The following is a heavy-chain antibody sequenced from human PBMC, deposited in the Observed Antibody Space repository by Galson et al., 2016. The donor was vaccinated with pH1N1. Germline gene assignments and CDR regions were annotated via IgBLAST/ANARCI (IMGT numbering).Heavy chain of an antibody. J-gene: IGHJ3*02. CDR3: AIGVIDYDFWSGYQDHAAFDI. V-gene: IGHV6-1*01. CDR1: GDSVSSNSAT. Sequence: CAISGDSVSSNSATWNWIRQSPSRGLEWLGRTYYRSKWYNDYAESVRSRIIISPDTSKNQLSLQLNTVTPADMAVYYCAIGVIDYDFWSGYQDHAAFDIWGQGTMVIVSS. CDR2: TYYRSKWYN. D-gene: IGHD3-3*01.